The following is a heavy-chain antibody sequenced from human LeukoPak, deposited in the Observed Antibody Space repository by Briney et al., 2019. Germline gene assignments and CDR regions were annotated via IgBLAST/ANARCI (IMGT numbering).Heavy chain of an antibody. CDR3: ARHYPWFGELLGYFDY. CDR1: GGSISSSSYY. Sequence: PSETLSLTCTVSGGSISSSSYYWGWIRQPPGKGLEWIGSIYYSGSTYYNPSLKSRVTISVDTSKNQFSLKLSSVTAADTAVYYCARHYPWFGELLGYFDYWGQGTLVTVSS. V-gene: IGHV4-39*01. CDR2: IYYSGST. J-gene: IGHJ4*02. D-gene: IGHD3-10*01.